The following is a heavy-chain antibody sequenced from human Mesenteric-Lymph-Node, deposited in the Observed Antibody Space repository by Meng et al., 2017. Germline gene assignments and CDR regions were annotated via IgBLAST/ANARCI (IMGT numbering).Heavy chain of an antibody. CDR1: GFTFSSYG. J-gene: IGHJ4*02. Sequence: GSLLKISCAASGFTFSSYGMHWVRQAPGKGLEWVAVIWYDGSNKYYADSVKGRFTISRDNAKNSLYLQMNSLRAEDTAVYYCARVLRIAVAGTLYSFDYWGQGTLVTVSS. CDR2: IWYDGSNK. V-gene: IGHV3-33*01. D-gene: IGHD6-19*01. CDR3: ARVLRIAVAGTLYSFDY.